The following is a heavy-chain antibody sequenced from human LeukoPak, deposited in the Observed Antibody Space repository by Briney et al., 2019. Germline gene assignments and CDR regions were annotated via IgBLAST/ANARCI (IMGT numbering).Heavy chain of an antibody. Sequence: GGSLRLSCAASGLTFTFSTSGIHWVRQAPGKGLEWVAFIQYDGSEKYYADSVKGRFTVSRDNSKDTVSLQLNSLRAEDTAVYYCARGSEAAAGAFDYWGQGALVTVPS. CDR1: GLTFTFSTSG. CDR2: IQYDGSEK. CDR3: ARGSEAAAGAFDY. D-gene: IGHD6-13*01. V-gene: IGHV3-30*02. J-gene: IGHJ4*02.